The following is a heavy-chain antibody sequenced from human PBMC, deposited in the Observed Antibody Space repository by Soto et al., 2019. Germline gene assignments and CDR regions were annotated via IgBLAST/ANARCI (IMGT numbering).Heavy chain of an antibody. J-gene: IGHJ4*02. CDR2: IIPILGIA. CDR3: ANLATADTLDY. D-gene: IGHD6-13*01. V-gene: IGHV1-69*02. CDR1: GGTFSSY. Sequence: QVQLVQSGAEVKKPGSSVKVSCKASGGTFSSYISGVRQAPGQGLEWMGRIIPILGIANYAQKFQGKVTITADKSTSTAYMELSSLRSEDTAVYYCANLATADTLDYWGQGTLVTVSS.